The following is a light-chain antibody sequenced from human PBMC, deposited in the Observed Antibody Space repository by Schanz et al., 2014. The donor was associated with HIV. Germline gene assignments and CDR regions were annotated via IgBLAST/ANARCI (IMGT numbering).Light chain of an antibody. CDR1: QGIGND. V-gene: IGKV1-17*01. CDR3: LQYNDYAYS. J-gene: IGKJ2*03. CDR2: AAS. Sequence: DIQMTQSPSSLSASVGDRVTITCRASQGIGNDLGWYQQRPGKAPKRLIYAASTLQSGVPSRFVGGGSGTEFTLTISSLQPDDFATYYCLQYNDYAYSFGQGTKLEIK.